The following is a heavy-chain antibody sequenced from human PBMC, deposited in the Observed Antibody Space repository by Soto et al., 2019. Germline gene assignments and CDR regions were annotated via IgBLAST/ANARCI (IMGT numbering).Heavy chain of an antibody. CDR2: ISAYNGNT. CDR1: GYTFTSYG. Sequence: QVQLVQSGAEVKKPGASVKVSCKSSGYTFTSYGIIWVRQAPGQGLEWMGWISAYNGNTNYAQKLQGRVPMTTDTSTRRAYMELRSLRSDDTAVYYCAIGHLGYYYMDVWGKGTTVTVSS. V-gene: IGHV1-18*01. J-gene: IGHJ6*03. CDR3: AIGHLGYYYMDV.